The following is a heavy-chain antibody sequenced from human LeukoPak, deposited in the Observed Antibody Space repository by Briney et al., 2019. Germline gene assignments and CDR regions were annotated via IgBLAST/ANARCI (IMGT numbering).Heavy chain of an antibody. CDR1: GFTFGLYA. J-gene: IGHJ4*02. D-gene: IGHD5-12*01. Sequence: GGSLRLSCAASGFTFGLYAINWVRQAPGKGLEWVSSIDSSGGYMFYADSVKGRFTISRDNAKNSLYLQMNSLRAEDTAVYYCASFYIVATSKQDYWGQGTLVTVSS. V-gene: IGHV3-21*01. CDR2: IDSSGGYM. CDR3: ASFYIVATSKQDY.